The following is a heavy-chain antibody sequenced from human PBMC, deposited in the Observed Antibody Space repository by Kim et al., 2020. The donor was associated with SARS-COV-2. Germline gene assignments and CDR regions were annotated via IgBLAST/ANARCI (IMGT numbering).Heavy chain of an antibody. D-gene: IGHD3-22*01. CDR2: IYYSGST. J-gene: IGHJ4*02. CDR3: ASLVGSGYYRGYFDY. Sequence: SETLSLTCTVSGVSIISGGYYWSWIRQHPGKGLEWIGYIYYSGSTYYNPSLKSRVTISVDTSKNQFSLKLSSVTAADTAVFYCASLVGSGYYRGYFDYWGQGTLVTVSS. V-gene: IGHV4-31*03. CDR1: GVSIISGGYY.